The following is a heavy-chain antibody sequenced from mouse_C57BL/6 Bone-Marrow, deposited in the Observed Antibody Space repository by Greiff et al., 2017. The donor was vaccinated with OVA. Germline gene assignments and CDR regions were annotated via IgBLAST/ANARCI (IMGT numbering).Heavy chain of an antibody. V-gene: IGHV1-82*01. CDR1: GYAFSSSW. Sequence: QLQQSGPELVKPGASVKISCKASGYAFSSSWKTWVKQRPGKGLEWIGRIYPGDEDTNYNGKFKGKDTLTADKSSSTAYMELSSLTAEDSAVYFCAARPYAMDYWGQGTSVTVSS. CDR3: AARPYAMDY. CDR2: IYPGDEDT. J-gene: IGHJ4*01.